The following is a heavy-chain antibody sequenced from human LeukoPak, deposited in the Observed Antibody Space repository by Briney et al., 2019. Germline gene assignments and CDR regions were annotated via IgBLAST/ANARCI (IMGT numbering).Heavy chain of an antibody. J-gene: IGHJ4*02. Sequence: PSETLSLTCTVSGGSVDSHYWSWIRQPPGKGLEWIGYIYYSGSTNYNPSLKGRVTISVDTFRNQFSLKLSSVTAADTAVYYCARDYGGDFDYWGQGTLVTVSS. D-gene: IGHD4-17*01. V-gene: IGHV4-59*02. CDR1: GGSVDSHY. CDR2: IYYSGST. CDR3: ARDYGGDFDY.